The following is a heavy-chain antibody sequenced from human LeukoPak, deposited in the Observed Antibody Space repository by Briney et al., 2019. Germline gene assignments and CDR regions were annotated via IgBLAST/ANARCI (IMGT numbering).Heavy chain of an antibody. J-gene: IGHJ6*03. CDR1: GFTFSSYG. CDR3: ARDRTDIVVVVAATRQGYYYYMDV. D-gene: IGHD2-15*01. CDR2: IRYDGSNK. Sequence: GGSLRLSCAASGFTFSSYGMHWGRQAPGKGLEWVAFIRYDGSNKYYADSVKGRFTISRDNSKNTLYLQMNSLRAEDTAVYYCARDRTDIVVVVAATRQGYYYYMDVWGKGTTVTVSS. V-gene: IGHV3-30*02.